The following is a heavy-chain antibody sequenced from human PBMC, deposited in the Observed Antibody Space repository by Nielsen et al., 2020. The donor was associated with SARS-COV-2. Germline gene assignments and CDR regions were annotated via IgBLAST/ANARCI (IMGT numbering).Heavy chain of an antibody. CDR3: ARESSGYDHYNYGMDV. J-gene: IGHJ6*02. Sequence: LRLTCTVSGGSISRGGYYWSWIRHHPGKGLEWIGYIYFSGRTCYNPSLKSRVTISVDTSKNQFSLSLRSVTAADTAVYYCARESSGYDHYNYGMDVWGQGTTVTVSS. CDR2: IYFSGRT. D-gene: IGHD5-12*01. V-gene: IGHV4-31*03. CDR1: GGSISRGGYY.